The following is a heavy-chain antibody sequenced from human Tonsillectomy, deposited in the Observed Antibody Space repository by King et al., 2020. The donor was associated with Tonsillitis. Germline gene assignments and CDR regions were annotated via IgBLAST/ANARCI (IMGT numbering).Heavy chain of an antibody. D-gene: IGHD2-21*01. CDR1: GAAVNTYY. J-gene: IGHJ4*01. Sequence: QLQESGPGLVKSSETLSLTCTVSGAAVNTYYWTWIRQTAGKGLEWIGRISTTEGASYNPSLKSRLSMSLDTSRSQFSLNLTSVTAADTAVYYCARGRVMFDYWGHGTLVTVSS. CDR2: ISTTEGA. CDR3: ARGRVMFDY. V-gene: IGHV4-4*07.